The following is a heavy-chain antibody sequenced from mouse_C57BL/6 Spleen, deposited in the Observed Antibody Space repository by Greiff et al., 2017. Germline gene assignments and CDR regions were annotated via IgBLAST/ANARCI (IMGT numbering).Heavy chain of an antibody. CDR2: IYPGSGNT. CDR3: ARWGYYGSSYWYFDV. CDR1: GYTFTDYY. D-gene: IGHD1-1*01. J-gene: IGHJ1*03. V-gene: IGHV1-84*01. Sequence: QVHVKQSGPELVKPGASVKISCKASGYTFTDYYINWVKQRPGQGLEWIGWIYPGSGNTKYNEKLKGKATLTVDTSSSTAYMQLSSLTSEDSAVYFCARWGYYGSSYWYFDVWGTGTTVTVSS.